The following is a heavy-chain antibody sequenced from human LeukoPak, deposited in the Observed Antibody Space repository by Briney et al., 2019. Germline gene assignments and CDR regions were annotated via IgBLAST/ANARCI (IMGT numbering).Heavy chain of an antibody. V-gene: IGHV1-69*05. CDR1: GGTFSSYA. CDR3: ARGCSGGSCYSGHYFDY. D-gene: IGHD2-15*01. J-gene: IGHJ4*02. CDR2: IIPIFGTA. Sequence: GASVKVSCKASGGTFSSYAISWVRQAPGQGLEWMGGIIPIFGTANYAQKFQGRVTITTDESTSTAYMELSSLRSEDTAVYYCARGCSGGSCYSGHYFDYWGQGTLVTVSS.